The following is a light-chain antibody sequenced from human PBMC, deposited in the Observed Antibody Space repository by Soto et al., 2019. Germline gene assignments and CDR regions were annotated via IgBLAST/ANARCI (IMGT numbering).Light chain of an antibody. CDR3: QQSYSTPRT. Sequence: DLPMTQSPSSLSASVGDRVTITCRASQSISSYLNWYQQKPGKAPKLLIYAASSLQSGVPSRFSGSGSGTDFTRTISSLQPEDFATYYCQQSYSTPRTFGQGTKLEIK. CDR1: QSISSY. V-gene: IGKV1-39*01. J-gene: IGKJ2*01. CDR2: AAS.